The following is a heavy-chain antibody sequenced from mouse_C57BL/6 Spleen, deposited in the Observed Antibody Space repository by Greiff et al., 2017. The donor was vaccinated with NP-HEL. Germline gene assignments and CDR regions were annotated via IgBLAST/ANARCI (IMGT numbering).Heavy chain of an antibody. CDR1: GYAFSSSW. D-gene: IGHD2-3*01. CDR3: ARDGDAMDY. J-gene: IGHJ4*01. CDR2: IYPGDGDT. Sequence: VQLQESGPELVKPGASVKISCKASGYAFSSSWMNWVKQRPGRGLGWIGRIYPGDGDTNYNGKFKGKATLTADKSSSTAYMQLSNLTSEDSAVYFCARDGDAMDYWGQGTTVTVSS. V-gene: IGHV1-82*01.